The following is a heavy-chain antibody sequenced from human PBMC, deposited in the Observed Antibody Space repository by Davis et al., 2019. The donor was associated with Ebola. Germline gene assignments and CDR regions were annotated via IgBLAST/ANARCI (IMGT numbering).Heavy chain of an antibody. CDR3: AKGDNSGWYGVDY. CDR1: GFTFNNNW. J-gene: IGHJ4*02. D-gene: IGHD6-19*01. V-gene: IGHV3-7*01. Sequence: GESLKISCAVSGFTFNNNWMSWVRQVPGRGPEWVAKIKEDGSQKYYVDSVKGRFTISRENSKATLDLQMNSLRAEDTAVYYCAKGDNSGWYGVDYWGQGTLVTVSS. CDR2: IKEDGSQK.